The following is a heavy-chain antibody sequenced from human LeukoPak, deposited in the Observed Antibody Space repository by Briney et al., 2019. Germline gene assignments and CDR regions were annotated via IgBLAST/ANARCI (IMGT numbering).Heavy chain of an antibody. CDR2: ISWDSGSI. CDR3: AKGSGWELIVKYFDY. Sequence: QPGRSLRLSCAASGFTFDDYAMYWVRQAPGKGLEWVSGISWDSGSIDYADSVKGRFTISRDNAKNSLYLQMNSLRAEDTALYYCAKGSGWELIVKYFDYWGQGTLVTVSS. V-gene: IGHV3-9*01. D-gene: IGHD1-26*01. J-gene: IGHJ4*02. CDR1: GFTFDDYA.